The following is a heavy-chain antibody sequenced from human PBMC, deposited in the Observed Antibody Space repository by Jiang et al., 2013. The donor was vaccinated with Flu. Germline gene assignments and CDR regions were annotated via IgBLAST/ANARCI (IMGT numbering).Heavy chain of an antibody. J-gene: IGHJ1*01. V-gene: IGHV1-69*04. CDR3: ARGAVAGPLEYFQH. CDR1: GGTFSSYA. D-gene: IGHD6-19*01. Sequence: GAEVKKPGSSVKVSCKASGGTFSSYAISWVRQAPGQGLEWMGGIIPILGIANYAQKFQGRVTITADKSTSTAYMELSSLRSEDTAVYYCARGAVAGPLEYFQHWGQGTPVTVSS. CDR2: IIPILGIA.